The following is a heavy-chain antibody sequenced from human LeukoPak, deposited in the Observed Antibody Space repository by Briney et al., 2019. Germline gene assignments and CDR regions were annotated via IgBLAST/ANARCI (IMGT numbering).Heavy chain of an antibody. J-gene: IGHJ4*02. CDR3: AKYKGGDYIDSGKRYYLDH. CDR2: MNPDSGKK. Sequence: ASVTVSCNASGYMFTIYDINWVRQATGQGLEWMGGMNPDSGKKGQAQKFQGRITMTRNTSISTAYMELSSLGPEDTAVYYCAKYKGGDYIDSGKRYYLDHWGQGTPVTVSS. CDR1: GYMFTIYD. V-gene: IGHV1-8*01. D-gene: IGHD3-10*01.